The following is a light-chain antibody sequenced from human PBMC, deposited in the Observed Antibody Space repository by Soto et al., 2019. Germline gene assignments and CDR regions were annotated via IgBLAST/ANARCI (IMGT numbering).Light chain of an antibody. V-gene: IGLV2-23*01. Sequence: LTQPASVSGSPGQSITISRTGTSSDVGSYNLVSWYQQHPGKAPKLMIYEGSKRPSGVSNRFSGSKSGNTASLTISGLQAEDEADYYCCSYAGSSTYVFGTGTKVTVL. CDR2: EGS. CDR3: CSYAGSSTYV. CDR1: SSDVGSYNL. J-gene: IGLJ1*01.